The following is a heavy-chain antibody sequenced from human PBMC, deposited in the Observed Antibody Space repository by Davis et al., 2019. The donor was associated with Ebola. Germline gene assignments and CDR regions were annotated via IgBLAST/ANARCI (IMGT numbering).Heavy chain of an antibody. V-gene: IGHV3-21*01. CDR3: AREDYGGYYYGMDV. CDR1: GFTFSSYA. J-gene: IGHJ6*04. Sequence: GESLKISCAASGFTFSSYAMSWVRQAPGKGLEWVSSISSRSYYMYYADSLKGRFTISRDNAKNSLYLQMNSLRAEDTAVYYCAREDYGGYYYGMDVWGKGTTVTVSS. CDR2: ISSRSYYM. D-gene: IGHD4-23*01.